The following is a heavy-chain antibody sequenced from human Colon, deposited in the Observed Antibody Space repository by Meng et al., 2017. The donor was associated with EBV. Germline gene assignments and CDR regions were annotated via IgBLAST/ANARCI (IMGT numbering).Heavy chain of an antibody. CDR1: GTSISTSNW. D-gene: IGHD2-8*02. V-gene: IGHV4-4*02. CDR2: IYHNGQT. Sequence: QVLLQESGAGLVKPSGTLSLTCAVSGTSISTSNWWSWIRQSPGEGLEWIGAIYHNGQTNYNPSLKSRVSMSVDESKNEFSLNLKSVTAADTAVYYCARDGGVTHIPWGQGVLVTVFS. CDR3: ARDGGVTHIP. J-gene: IGHJ5*02.